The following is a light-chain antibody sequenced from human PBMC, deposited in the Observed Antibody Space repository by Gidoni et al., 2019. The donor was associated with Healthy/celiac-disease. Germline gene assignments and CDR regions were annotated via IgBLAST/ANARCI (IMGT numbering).Light chain of an antibody. J-gene: IGKJ3*01. CDR3: QQYNSYSPEKT. Sequence: DIQMTQSPSTLSASVGARVTITCRASQSISSWLAWYQQKPGKAPKLLIYKASSLESGVPSRFSGSGSGTEFTLTISSLQPDDFATYYCQQYNSYSPEKTFGPGTKVDIK. CDR1: QSISSW. V-gene: IGKV1-5*03. CDR2: KAS.